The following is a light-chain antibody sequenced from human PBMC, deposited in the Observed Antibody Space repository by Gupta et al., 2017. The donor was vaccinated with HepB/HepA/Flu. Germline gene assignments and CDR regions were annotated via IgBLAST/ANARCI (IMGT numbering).Light chain of an antibody. CDR2: GAS. CDR1: QSVSGN. V-gene: IGKV3-15*01. J-gene: IGKJ1*01. CDR3: QQYNNWPET. Sequence: EIVMRRSPATLSVSPGERATLSCRASQSVSGNLAWYQQKPGQAPRLLFYGASTRATGIPARFSGSGSGTEFTLTISSLQSEDFAVYYCQQYNNWPETFGQGTKVEIK.